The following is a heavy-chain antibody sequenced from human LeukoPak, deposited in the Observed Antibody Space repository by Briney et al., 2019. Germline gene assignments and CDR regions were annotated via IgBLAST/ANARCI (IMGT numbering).Heavy chain of an antibody. CDR3: AKDTAIQFLEPAF. D-gene: IGHD3-3*01. CDR2: IWFDGSVK. J-gene: IGHJ4*02. V-gene: IGHV3-33*06. CDR1: GFTFNTHG. Sequence: GGSLRLSCAASGFTFNTHGMHWVRQAPGKGLEWVAAIWFDGSVKHYSDAVKGRFAISRDNSLNTIYLQMNSVRVEDTAMYYCAKDTAIQFLEPAFWGQGTLVTVSS.